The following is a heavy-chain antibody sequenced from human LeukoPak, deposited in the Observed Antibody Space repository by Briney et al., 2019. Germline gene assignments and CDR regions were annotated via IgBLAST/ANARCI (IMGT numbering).Heavy chain of an antibody. J-gene: IGHJ3*02. D-gene: IGHD2-2*01. CDR1: GYTFTSYD. CDR3: ARVVPATISYAFDI. Sequence: ASVKVSCKASGYTFTSYDINWVRQATGQGLEWMGWMNPNSGNTGYAQKFQGRVTMTRSTSTSTAYMELSSLRSEDTAVYYCARVVPATISYAFDIWGQGTMVTVSS. V-gene: IGHV1-8*01. CDR2: MNPNSGNT.